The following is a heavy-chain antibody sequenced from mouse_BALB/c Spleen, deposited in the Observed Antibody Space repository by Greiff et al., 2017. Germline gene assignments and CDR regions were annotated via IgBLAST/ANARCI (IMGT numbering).Heavy chain of an antibody. CDR2: INSNGGST. V-gene: IGHV5-6-3*01. CDR3: ARDKYDGYFDY. CDR1: GFTFSSYG. Sequence: DVQLVESGGGLVQPGGSLKLSCAASGFTFSSYGMSWVRQTPDKRLELVATINSNGGSTYYPDSVKGRFTISRDNAKNTLYLQMSSLKSEDTAMYYCARDKYDGYFDYWGQGTTLTVSS. D-gene: IGHD2-3*01. J-gene: IGHJ2*01.